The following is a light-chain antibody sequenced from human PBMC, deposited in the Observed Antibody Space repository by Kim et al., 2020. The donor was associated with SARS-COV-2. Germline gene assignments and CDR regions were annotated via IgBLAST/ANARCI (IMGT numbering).Light chain of an antibody. Sequence: FASIGDTVTITCRASQTLDNWLAWYQQRPGKAPKLLVYKSSNLQSGVPSRFSGSGSGTEFTLTISSLQPDDFATYYCQQYNSRYTFGQGTKVDIK. J-gene: IGKJ2*01. CDR1: QTLDNW. CDR3: QQYNSRYT. V-gene: IGKV1-5*03. CDR2: KSS.